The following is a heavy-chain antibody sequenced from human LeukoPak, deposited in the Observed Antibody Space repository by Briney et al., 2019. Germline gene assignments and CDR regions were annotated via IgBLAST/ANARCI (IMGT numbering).Heavy chain of an antibody. CDR1: GFTFSSYV. J-gene: IGHJ4*02. V-gene: IGHV3-23*01. Sequence: PGGSLRLSCAAPGFTFSSYVMSWVRQAPGKGLEWVSAIRGSGGSTYYADSPKGRFPISRDNYNNTLYLQMHTLRAEDTAVYYCAKTVSRGVGARGYYFDYWGQGTLVTVSS. D-gene: IGHD1-26*01. CDR2: IRGSGGST. CDR3: AKTVSRGVGARGYYFDY.